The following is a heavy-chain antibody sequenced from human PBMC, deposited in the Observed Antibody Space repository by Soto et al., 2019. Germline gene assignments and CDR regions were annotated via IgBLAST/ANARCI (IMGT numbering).Heavy chain of an antibody. V-gene: IGHV3-21*01. D-gene: IGHD6-6*01. CDR3: ARVGGQLVPGFDY. Sequence: EVQLVESGGGLVKPGGSLRLSCAASGFTFSSYSMNWVRQAPGKGLEWFSSISSSSSYIYYADSVKGRFTISRDNAKNSLYLQMNSLRAEDTAVYYCARVGGQLVPGFDYWGQGNLVTVSS. J-gene: IGHJ4*02. CDR2: ISSSSSYI. CDR1: GFTFSSYS.